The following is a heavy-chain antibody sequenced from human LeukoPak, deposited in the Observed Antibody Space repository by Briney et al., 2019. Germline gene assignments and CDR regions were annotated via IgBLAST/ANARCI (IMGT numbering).Heavy chain of an antibody. V-gene: IGHV3-21*01. CDR1: GFTFSSYS. CDR2: ISSSSSYI. Sequence: GGSLRLSCAASGFTFSSYSMNWVRQAPGKGLEWVSSISSSSSYIYYADSVKGRFTISRDNAKNSLYLQMNSLRAEDTAVYYCAKAEQYVRYYYYMDVWGKGTTVTVSS. J-gene: IGHJ6*03. CDR3: AKAEQYVRYYYYMDV. D-gene: IGHD1-14*01.